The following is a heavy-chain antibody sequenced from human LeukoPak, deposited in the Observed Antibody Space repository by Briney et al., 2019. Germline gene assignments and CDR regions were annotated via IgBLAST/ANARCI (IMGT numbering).Heavy chain of an antibody. CDR3: ARLADYDYVWGSDF. V-gene: IGHV3-7*01. J-gene: IGHJ4*02. D-gene: IGHD3-16*01. CDR2: IKQDGSEQ. CDR1: GFSFSMFW. Sequence: GGSLRLSCGASGFSFSMFWMTWVRQAPGKGLEWVANIKQDGSEQYYVDSVKGRFTVSRDNAKNSLYLQMNRLRVEDTAVYYCARLADYDYVWGSDFWGQGTLVTDSS.